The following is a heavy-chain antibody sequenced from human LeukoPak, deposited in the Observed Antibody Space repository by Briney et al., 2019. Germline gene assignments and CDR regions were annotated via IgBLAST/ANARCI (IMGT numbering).Heavy chain of an antibody. CDR3: ARDAAQYSSGCYPDY. CDR1: GYTFTGYY. CDR2: INPNSGGT. D-gene: IGHD6-19*01. V-gene: IGHV1-2*02. Sequence: GASVKVSCKASGYTFTGYYMHWVRQAPGQGLEWMGWINPNSGGTNYAQKFQGRVTMTRDTSISTAYMELSRLRSDDTAVYYCARDAAQYSSGCYPDYWGQGTLVTVSS. J-gene: IGHJ4*02.